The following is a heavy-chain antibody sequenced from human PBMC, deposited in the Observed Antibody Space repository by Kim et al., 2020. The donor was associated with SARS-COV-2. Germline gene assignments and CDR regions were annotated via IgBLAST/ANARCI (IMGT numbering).Heavy chain of an antibody. V-gene: IGHV4-31*03. Sequence: SETLSLTCTVSGGSISSGGYYWSWIRQHPGKGLEWIGYIYYSGSTYYNPSLKSRVTISVDTSKNQLSLKLSSVTAAATSVYYCARATMITFGGVIDHFDYWGQGTLFTVSS. D-gene: IGHD3-16*02. CDR2: IYYSGST. CDR3: ARATMITFGGVIDHFDY. J-gene: IGHJ4*02. CDR1: GGSISSGGYY.